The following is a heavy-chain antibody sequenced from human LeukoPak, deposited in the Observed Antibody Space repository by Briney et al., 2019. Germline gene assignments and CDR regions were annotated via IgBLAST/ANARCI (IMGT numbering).Heavy chain of an antibody. CDR2: IYYSGST. J-gene: IGHJ5*02. CDR1: AGSISSSSYY. D-gene: IGHD3-3*01. V-gene: IGHV4-39*01. CDR3: ARQGWVFGVVITWFDP. Sequence: PSETMSLTCTVSAGSISSSSYYCGWIRQPPGKGLEWIGRIYYSGSTYYNPSLKSRVTISVDTSKNQFSAKLRCVTAADTAVYYCARQGWVFGVVITWFDPWGQGTLVTVSS.